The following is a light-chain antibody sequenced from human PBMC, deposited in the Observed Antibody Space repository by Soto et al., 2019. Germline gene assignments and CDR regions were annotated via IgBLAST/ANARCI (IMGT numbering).Light chain of an antibody. V-gene: IGLV2-14*03. CDR1: SSDVGGYNY. Sequence: QSALTQPASVSGSPGQSITISCTGTSSDVGGYNYVSWYRQDPGKAPKLMIYDVSNRPSGVSNRFSGSKSGNTASLTISGLQAEDEADYYCSSYTSSSPLYVFGTGTKLTVL. J-gene: IGLJ1*01. CDR2: DVS. CDR3: SSYTSSSPLYV.